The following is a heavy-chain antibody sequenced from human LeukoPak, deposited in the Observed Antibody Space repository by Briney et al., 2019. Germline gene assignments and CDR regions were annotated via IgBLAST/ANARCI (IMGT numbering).Heavy chain of an antibody. CDR3: ARDLYGSSWYGYAFDI. CDR1: GASVGSAGYH. Sequence: PSETLSLTCTVSGASVGSAGYHWSWIRQPPGGGLEWIGYIYYISNTNYNPSLKSRVTMSVDPSKNQFSLKLSSVTAADTAVYYCARDLYGSSWYGYAFDIWGQGTMVTVSS. J-gene: IGHJ3*02. D-gene: IGHD6-13*01. V-gene: IGHV4-61*08. CDR2: IYYISNT.